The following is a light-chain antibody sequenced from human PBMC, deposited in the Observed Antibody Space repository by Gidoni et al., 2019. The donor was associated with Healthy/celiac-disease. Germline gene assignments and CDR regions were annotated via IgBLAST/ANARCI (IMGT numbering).Light chain of an antibody. V-gene: IGLV1-40*01. J-gene: IGLJ1*01. Sequence: QSVLTQPPSVSGAPGQRVTISCTGSSSNIGAGYDVHWYQQLPGTAPKLLIYGNSHRPSGVPDRFSGSKSGTSASLAITGLQAEDEADYYCQSYDSSRYVFGTGTKVTVL. CDR1: SSNIGAGYD. CDR2: GNS. CDR3: QSYDSSRYV.